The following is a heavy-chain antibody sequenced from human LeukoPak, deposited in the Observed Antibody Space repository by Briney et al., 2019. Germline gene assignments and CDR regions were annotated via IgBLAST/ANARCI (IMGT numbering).Heavy chain of an antibody. CDR1: GHTFTGYY. D-gene: IGHD6-13*01. V-gene: IGHV1-2*02. Sequence: ASVKVSCKASGHTFTGYYMHWVRQAPGQGLEWMGWINPNSGGTNYAQKFQGRVTMTRDTSISTAYMELSRLRSDDTAVYYCARGPYSSSWTDYWGQGTLVTVSS. CDR2: INPNSGGT. CDR3: ARGPYSSSWTDY. J-gene: IGHJ4*02.